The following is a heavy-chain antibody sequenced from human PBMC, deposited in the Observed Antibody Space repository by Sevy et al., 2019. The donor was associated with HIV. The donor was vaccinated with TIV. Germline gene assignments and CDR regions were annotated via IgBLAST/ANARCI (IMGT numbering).Heavy chain of an antibody. CDR1: GFTFSDYY. V-gene: IGHV3-11*01. D-gene: IGHD4-17*01. CDR3: ARGKEVTTDAFDI. J-gene: IGHJ3*02. CDR2: ISSSGSTI. Sequence: GGSLRLSCAASGFTFSDYYMSWIRQAPGKGLEWVSYISSSGSTIYYADSVKGRFTISRDNAKNSLYLQMNSLRAEDTAVHYCARGKEVTTDAFDIWGQGTMVTVSS.